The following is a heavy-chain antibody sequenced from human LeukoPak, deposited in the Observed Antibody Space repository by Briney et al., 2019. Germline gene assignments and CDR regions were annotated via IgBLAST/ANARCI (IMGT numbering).Heavy chain of an antibody. CDR1: GFTFSSYA. V-gene: IGHV3-23*01. CDR3: ARGPHPYSSGWYHFDY. CDR2: ISGSGSTI. J-gene: IGHJ4*02. Sequence: GGSLRLSCAASGFTFSSYAMSWVRQAPGKGLEWVSAISGSGSTIYYADSVKGRFTISRDNARNSLYLQMNSLRGEDTAVYYCARGPHPYSSGWYHFDYWGQGTLVTVSS. D-gene: IGHD6-19*01.